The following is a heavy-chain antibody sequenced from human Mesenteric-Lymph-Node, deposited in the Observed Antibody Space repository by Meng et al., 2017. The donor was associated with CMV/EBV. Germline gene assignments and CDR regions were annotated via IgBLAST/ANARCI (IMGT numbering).Heavy chain of an antibody. J-gene: IGHJ4*02. CDR2: ISYEADNE. Sequence: GGSLRLSCAASGFTFSRFAMHWVRQAPGKGLEWVAVISYEADNEYYADSVKGRFTISRVNSNNTLYLQMNNLRAEDTAMYFCARGDGGLIVSTLSDIWGQGVLVTVSS. D-gene: IGHD5/OR15-5a*01. CDR1: GFTFSRFA. CDR3: ARGDGGLIVSTLSDI. V-gene: IGHV3-30-3*01.